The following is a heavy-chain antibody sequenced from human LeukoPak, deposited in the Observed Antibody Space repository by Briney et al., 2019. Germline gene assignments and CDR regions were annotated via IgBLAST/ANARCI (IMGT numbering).Heavy chain of an antibody. CDR1: GFTFSTYY. CDR3: ARERQNKDFWSGGDY. V-gene: IGHV3-7*01. Sequence: QPGGSLRLSCAASGFTFSTYYMSWLRQAPGKGLEGVANIKQDGSEKYYVDSVKGRFTISRDNPKNSLYLQMNTLRPEDTAVYYCARERQNKDFWSGGDYWGQGALVTVSS. CDR2: IKQDGSEK. D-gene: IGHD3-3*01. J-gene: IGHJ4*02.